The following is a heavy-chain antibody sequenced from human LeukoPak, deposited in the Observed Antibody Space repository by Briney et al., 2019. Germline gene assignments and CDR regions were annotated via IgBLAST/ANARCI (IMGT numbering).Heavy chain of an antibody. J-gene: IGHJ4*02. Sequence: ASVKVSCKASGYTFTSYGISWVRQAPGQGLEWMGWISAYNSNTNYAQKKLQGRVTMTTDTSTSTAYMELRSLRSDDTAVYYCARDLRRDISGWNSQAVLDYWGQGTLVTVSS. V-gene: IGHV1-18*01. CDR2: ISAYNSNT. D-gene: IGHD6-19*01. CDR3: ARDLRRDISGWNSQAVLDY. CDR1: GYTFTSYG.